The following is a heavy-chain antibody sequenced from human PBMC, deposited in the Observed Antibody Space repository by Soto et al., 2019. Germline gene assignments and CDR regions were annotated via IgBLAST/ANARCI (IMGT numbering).Heavy chain of an antibody. V-gene: IGHV3-21*06. CDR1: GFTVSGHS. J-gene: IGHJ5*02. CDR2: ISSSSRYI. CDR3: ANSWAASLVWFGA. Sequence: EVQLVESGGGLVKPGGSLRLSCAAYGFTVSGHSMNWVRQAPGKGLEWVSAISSSSRYIYQADAVKGRFTVTRDNAKSSLYIQMDSLRADDTVLYCCANSWAASLVWFGALGQGTLVTVSS. D-gene: IGHD2-15*01.